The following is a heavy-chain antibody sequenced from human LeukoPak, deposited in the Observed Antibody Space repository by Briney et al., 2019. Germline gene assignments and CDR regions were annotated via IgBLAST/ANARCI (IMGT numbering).Heavy chain of an antibody. CDR3: ARDHQYGDYDGTFDY. Sequence: GASVKVSCKTSGYTFTRYYMHWVRQAPGQGLEWMGIINPSGGSTNYAQKFQGRVTMTRDMSTSTVYMELSSLRSEDTAVYYCARDHQYGDYDGTFDYWGQGTLVTVSS. CDR2: INPSGGST. D-gene: IGHD4-17*01. V-gene: IGHV1-46*01. J-gene: IGHJ4*02. CDR1: GYTFTRYY.